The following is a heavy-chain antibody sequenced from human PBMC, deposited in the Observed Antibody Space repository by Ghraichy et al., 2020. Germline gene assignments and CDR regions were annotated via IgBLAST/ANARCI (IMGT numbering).Heavy chain of an antibody. J-gene: IGHJ4*02. V-gene: IGHV4-59*01. Sequence: EPLSLTCTVSGGSISSYYWSWLRQPPGKGLEWIGYIYYSGSTNYNPSLKSRVTISVDTSKNQFSLKLSSVTAADTAVYYCAGKGWFGESKGYYFDYWGQGTLVTVAS. CDR3: AGKGWFGESKGYYFDY. CDR2: IYYSGST. D-gene: IGHD3-10*01. CDR1: GGSISSYY.